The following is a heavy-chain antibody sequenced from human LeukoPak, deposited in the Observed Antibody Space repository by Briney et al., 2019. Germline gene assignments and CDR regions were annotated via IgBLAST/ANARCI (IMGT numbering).Heavy chain of an antibody. V-gene: IGHV3-7*01. CDR3: AKMPFEY. Sequence: GGSLRLSCAASGFSFSSYWMSWVRQAPGKGLEGVANIKQDGSEKYYVDSVKGRFTISRDNAKSSLFLQINSLRVEDTAVYYCAKMPFEYWGQGTLVTVSS. J-gene: IGHJ4*02. D-gene: IGHD2-2*01. CDR2: IKQDGSEK. CDR1: GFSFSSYW.